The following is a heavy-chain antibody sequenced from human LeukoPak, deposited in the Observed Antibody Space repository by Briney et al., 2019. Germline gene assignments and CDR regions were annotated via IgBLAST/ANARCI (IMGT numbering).Heavy chain of an antibody. J-gene: IGHJ4*02. CDR2: ISYDGSNK. CDR1: GFTFSSYG. CDR3: AKEATQYQLLYYFDY. V-gene: IGHV3-30*18. Sequence: PGGSLRLSCAASGFTFSSYGMHWVRQGPGKGLEWVAVISYDGSNKYYADSVKGRFTISRDNSKNTLYLQMNSLRAEDTAVYYCAKEATQYQLLYYFDYWGQGTLVTVSS. D-gene: IGHD2-2*01.